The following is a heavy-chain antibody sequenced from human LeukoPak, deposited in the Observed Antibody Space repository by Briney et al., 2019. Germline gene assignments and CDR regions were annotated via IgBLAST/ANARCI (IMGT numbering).Heavy chain of an antibody. Sequence: PSETLSLTCAVSGGSISSGGYSWSWIRQPPGKGLEWIGYIYHSGSTYYNPSLKSRVTISVDRSKNQFSLKLSSVTAADTAVYYCARGWRIQLLGSYWFDPWGQGTLVTVSS. CDR3: ARGWRIQLLGSYWFDP. J-gene: IGHJ5*02. CDR1: GGSISSGGYS. D-gene: IGHD5-18*01. CDR2: IYHSGST. V-gene: IGHV4-30-2*01.